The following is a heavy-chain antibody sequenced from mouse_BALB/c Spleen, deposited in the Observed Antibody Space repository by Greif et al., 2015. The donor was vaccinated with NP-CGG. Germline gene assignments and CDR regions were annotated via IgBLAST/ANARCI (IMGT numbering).Heavy chain of an antibody. CDR3: TRDYGNYLAWFAY. V-gene: IGHV1S22*01. J-gene: IGHJ3*01. Sequence: LQQSGSELVRPGASVKLSCKASGYTFTSYWMHWVKQRPGQGLEWIGNIYPGSGSTNYDEKFKSKATLTVDTSSSTAYMQLSSLTSEDSAVYYCTRDYGNYLAWFAYWGQGTLVTVSA. CDR2: IYPGSGST. D-gene: IGHD2-1*01. CDR1: GYTFTSYW.